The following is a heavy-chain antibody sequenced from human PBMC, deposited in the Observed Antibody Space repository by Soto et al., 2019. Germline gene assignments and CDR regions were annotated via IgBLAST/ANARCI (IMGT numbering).Heavy chain of an antibody. Sequence: QLQLVQSGAEAKQPGASVKVSCKASGYTFPTSTISWVRQAPGQGLEWMGWIKAYSGNTNFAQKLQGRVTMTTDTSTTTAYMEQRSLTTDDTAIYYCAIADYGDDDYWGQGTLVTVSS. J-gene: IGHJ4*02. CDR2: IKAYSGNT. CDR3: AIADYGDDDY. V-gene: IGHV1-18*01. CDR1: GYTFPTST. D-gene: IGHD4-17*01.